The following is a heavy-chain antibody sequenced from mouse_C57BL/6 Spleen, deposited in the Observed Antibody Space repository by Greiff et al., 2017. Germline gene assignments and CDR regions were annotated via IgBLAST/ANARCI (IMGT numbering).Heavy chain of an antibody. CDR2: IYPGDGDT. D-gene: IGHD1-1*01. Sequence: VQLQQSGAELVKPGASVKISCNASGYAFSSYWMHWVKQRPGKGLEWIGQIYPGDGDTNYNGKFKGKATLTAAKSSSTAYMQLSNLTAEDAAVYFCARKLTVVARYAMDYWGQGTSVTVSS. CDR1: GYAFSSYW. V-gene: IGHV1-80*01. CDR3: ARKLTVVARYAMDY. J-gene: IGHJ4*01.